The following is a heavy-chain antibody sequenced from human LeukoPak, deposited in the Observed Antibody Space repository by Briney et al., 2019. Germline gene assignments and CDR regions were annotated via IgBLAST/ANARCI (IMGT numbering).Heavy chain of an antibody. CDR2: IIPNSGAT. D-gene: IGHD5-24*01. Sequence: PGASVKVSCKASGYTFTGYYIHWVRQAPGQGLEWMGWIIPNSGATNYAQKFQGRVTMTRDTSISTAYMELSRLRSDDTAVYYCARDKVGDGYNKSDYWGQGTLVTVSS. CDR1: GYTFTGYY. J-gene: IGHJ4*02. V-gene: IGHV1-2*02. CDR3: ARDKVGDGYNKSDY.